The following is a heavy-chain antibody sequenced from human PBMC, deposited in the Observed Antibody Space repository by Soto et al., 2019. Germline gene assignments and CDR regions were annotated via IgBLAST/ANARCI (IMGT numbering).Heavy chain of an antibody. J-gene: IGHJ6*02. Sequence: QVQLVQSGAEVKKPGASVKVSCKASGYTFTRSGISWVRQAPGQGPERMGWISSYNGDTNYAQTFQGRATMTTDTSTSTADMELRSLRSDDTAVYYCAREGVAPYYYYGMDVWGQGTPVTVSS. V-gene: IGHV1-18*01. CDR1: GYTFTRSG. D-gene: IGHD5-12*01. CDR3: AREGVAPYYYYGMDV. CDR2: ISSYNGDT.